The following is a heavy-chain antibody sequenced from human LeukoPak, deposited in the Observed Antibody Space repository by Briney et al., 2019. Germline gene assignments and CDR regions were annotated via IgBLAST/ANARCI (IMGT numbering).Heavy chain of an antibody. D-gene: IGHD2-2*02. CDR1: GGTFISYA. CDR2: IIPILGIA. V-gene: IGHV1-69*04. Sequence: GASVKVSCKASGGTFISYAISWVRQAPGQGLEWMGRIIPILGIANYAQKFQGRVTITADKSTSTAYMELSSLRSEDTAVYYCARERCSSTSCYSNYYYGMDVWGQGTTVTVSS. CDR3: ARERCSSTSCYSNYYYGMDV. J-gene: IGHJ6*02.